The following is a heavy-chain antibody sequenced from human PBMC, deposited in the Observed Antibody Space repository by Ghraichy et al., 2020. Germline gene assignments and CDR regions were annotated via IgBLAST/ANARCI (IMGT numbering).Heavy chain of an antibody. CDR2: IIPIFGTA. J-gene: IGHJ3*02. CDR1: GGTFSSYA. Sequence: SVKVSCKASGGTFSSYAISWVRQAPGQGLEWMGGIIPIFGTANYAQKFQGRVTITADESTSTAYMELSSLRSEDTAVYYCARGKIVVVPAATGSDAFDIWGQGTMVTVSS. CDR3: ARGKIVVVPAATGSDAFDI. V-gene: IGHV1-69*13. D-gene: IGHD2-2*01.